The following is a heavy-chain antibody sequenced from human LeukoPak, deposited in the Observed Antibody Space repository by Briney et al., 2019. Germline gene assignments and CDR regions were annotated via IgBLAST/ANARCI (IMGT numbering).Heavy chain of an antibody. CDR3: ARVEAAGAGTYYYYMDV. CDR2: VSSSSYYI. D-gene: IGHD6-13*01. CDR1: GFTFSSHD. Sequence: GGSLRLSCLGSGFTFSSHDMDWVRQAPGKGLEWVSSVSSSSYYIYYADSVKGRFTISRDNAKNSLYLQMNSLRAEDTAVYYCARVEAAGAGTYYYYMDVWGKGTTVTVSS. J-gene: IGHJ6*03. V-gene: IGHV3-21*01.